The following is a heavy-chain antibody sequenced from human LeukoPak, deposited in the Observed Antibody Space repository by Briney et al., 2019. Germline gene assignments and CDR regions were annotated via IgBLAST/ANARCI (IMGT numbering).Heavy chain of an antibody. CDR1: GGSFSGYY. CDR3: ARILGYYGSGTDRD. J-gene: IGHJ4*02. D-gene: IGHD3-10*01. Sequence: SETLSLTCAVYGGSFSGYYWSWIRQPPGKGLEWIGEINHSGSTNYNPSLKSRVTISVDMSKNQFSLKLSSVTAADTAVYYCARILGYYGSGTDRDWGQGTLVSVSS. V-gene: IGHV4-34*01. CDR2: INHSGST.